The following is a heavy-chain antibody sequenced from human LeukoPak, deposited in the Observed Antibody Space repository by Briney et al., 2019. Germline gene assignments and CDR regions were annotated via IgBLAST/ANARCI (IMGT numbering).Heavy chain of an antibody. CDR1: GVSISSGGYS. Sequence: PSETLSLTCAVSGVSISSGGYSWSWIRQPPGKGLEWIGYIYHSGSTYYNPSLKSRVTISVDRSKNQFSLKLSSVTAADTAVYYCARDFWSGYDFSSGFDPWGQGTLVTVSS. CDR2: IYHSGST. D-gene: IGHD3-3*01. J-gene: IGHJ5*02. V-gene: IGHV4-30-2*01. CDR3: ARDFWSGYDFSSGFDP.